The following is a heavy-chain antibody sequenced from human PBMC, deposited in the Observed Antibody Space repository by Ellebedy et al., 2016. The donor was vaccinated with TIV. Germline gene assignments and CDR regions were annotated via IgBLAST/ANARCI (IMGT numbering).Heavy chain of an antibody. V-gene: IGHV1-18*01. CDR3: AREQWFGDPPRGWFDP. Sequence: AASVKVSCKASGYTFTNYGIGWVRQAPGQGLEWMGWISAYDGRTKYAQNLQDRVTMTTDASTSTAYMEVRSLTSDDTAVYYCAREQWFGDPPRGWFDPWGQGTLVTVSS. CDR1: GYTFTNYG. CDR2: ISAYDGRT. J-gene: IGHJ5*02. D-gene: IGHD3-10*01.